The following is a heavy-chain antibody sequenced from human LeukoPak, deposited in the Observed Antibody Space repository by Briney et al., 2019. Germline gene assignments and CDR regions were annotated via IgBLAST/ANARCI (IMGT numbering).Heavy chain of an antibody. D-gene: IGHD3-10*01. CDR1: GFTFSSYA. V-gene: IGHV3-23*01. J-gene: IGHJ4*02. CDR2: ISGSGGST. CDR3: AKDLPMTPRGY. Sequence: GRSLRLSCAASGFTFSSYAMSWARQAPGKGLEWVSAISGSGGSTYYADSVKGRFTISRDNSKNTLYLQMNSLRAEDTAVYYCAKDLPMTPRGYWGQGTLVTVSS.